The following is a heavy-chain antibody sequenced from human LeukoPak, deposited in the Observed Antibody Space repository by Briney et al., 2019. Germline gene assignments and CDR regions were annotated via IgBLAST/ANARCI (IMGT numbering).Heavy chain of an antibody. V-gene: IGHV3-33*08. D-gene: IGHD2-2*01. J-gene: IGHJ6*02. CDR1: GFTFSSYA. Sequence: PGGSLRLSCAASGFTFSSYAMHWVRQAPGKGLEWVAVIWFDGSNKHYADSVKSRFSISRDNSENTLYLQMNSLRAEDTAVYYCARDPSYCSSTNCYVGSPLYYYYPMDVWGQGTTVTVSS. CDR2: IWFDGSNK. CDR3: ARDPSYCSSTNCYVGSPLYYYYPMDV.